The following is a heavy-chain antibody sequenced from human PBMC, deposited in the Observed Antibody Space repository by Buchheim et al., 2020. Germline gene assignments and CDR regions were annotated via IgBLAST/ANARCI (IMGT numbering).Heavy chain of an antibody. V-gene: IGHV3-21*01. CDR2: ISSSSSYI. CDR3: ARVDRSSSLIIDDYYGMDV. CDR1: GFTFSSYS. J-gene: IGHJ6*02. D-gene: IGHD6-6*01. Sequence: EVQLVESGGGLVKPGGSLRLSCAASGFTFSSYSMNWVRQAPGKGLEWVSSISSSSSYIYYADSVKGRFTISRDNAKNSLYLQMNSLRAEDTAVYYCARVDRSSSLIIDDYYGMDVWGQGTT.